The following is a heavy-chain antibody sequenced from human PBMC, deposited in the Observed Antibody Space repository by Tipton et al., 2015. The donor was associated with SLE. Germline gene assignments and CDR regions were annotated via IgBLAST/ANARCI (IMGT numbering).Heavy chain of an antibody. Sequence: TLSLTCTVSGGSISSYYWSWIRQPPGKGLEWIGYIYYSGSINYNPSLKSRVTISVDTSKNQFSLKLSSVTAADTAVYYCARSGSYSQFDYWGQGTLVTVSS. CDR1: GGSISSYY. D-gene: IGHD1-26*01. V-gene: IGHV4-59*01. CDR2: IYYSGSI. J-gene: IGHJ4*02. CDR3: ARSGSYSQFDY.